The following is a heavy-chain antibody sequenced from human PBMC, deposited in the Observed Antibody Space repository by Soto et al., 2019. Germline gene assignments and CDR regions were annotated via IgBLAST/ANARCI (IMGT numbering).Heavy chain of an antibody. CDR3: ARDPELTAGGPSRGLMDV. J-gene: IGHJ6*02. Sequence: SVKVSCKASGGTFSSYAISWVRQAPGQGLEWMGGIIPIFGTANYAQKFQGRVTIIADKSTSTAYVELSSLRAEDTAVYYCARDPELTAGGPSRGLMDVGGQGTTVTVSS. V-gene: IGHV1-69*06. D-gene: IGHD6-13*01. CDR1: GGTFSSYA. CDR2: IIPIFGTA.